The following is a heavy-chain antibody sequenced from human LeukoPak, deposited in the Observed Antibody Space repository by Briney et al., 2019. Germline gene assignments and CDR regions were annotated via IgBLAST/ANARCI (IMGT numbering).Heavy chain of an antibody. CDR3: ARDTYSSSWYGGGYYYMDV. V-gene: IGHV1-2*02. Sequence: ASVKVSCKASGYTFTGYYMHWVRQAPGQGLEWMGWINPNSGGTNYAQKFQGRVTMTRDTSISTAYMELSRLRSDDTAVYYCARDTYSSSWYGGGYYYMDVWGKGTTVTISS. CDR2: INPNSGGT. J-gene: IGHJ6*03. CDR1: GYTFTGYY. D-gene: IGHD6-13*01.